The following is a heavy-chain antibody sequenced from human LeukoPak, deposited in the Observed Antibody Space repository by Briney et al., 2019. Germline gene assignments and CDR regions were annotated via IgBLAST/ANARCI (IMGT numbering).Heavy chain of an antibody. V-gene: IGHV3-7*01. J-gene: IGHJ4*02. Sequence: GGSLRLSCAASGFTFSGYWMSWVRQAPGKGLEWVANIKQDGSEKYYVDSVKGRFTISRDNAKNSLYLQMNSLRAEDTAVYYCARDDYGGNFGYWGQGTLVTVSS. D-gene: IGHD4-23*01. CDR2: IKQDGSEK. CDR3: ARDDYGGNFGY. CDR1: GFTFSGYW.